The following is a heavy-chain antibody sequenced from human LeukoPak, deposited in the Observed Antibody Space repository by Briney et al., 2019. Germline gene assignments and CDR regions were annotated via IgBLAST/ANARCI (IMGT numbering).Heavy chain of an antibody. Sequence: PSETLSLTCTVSGDSISRDYWSWIRQPPGKGLEWIGYIYYSGSTNYNPSLKSRVTISVDTSKNQFSLKLSSVTAADTAVYYCARDPDYWGQGTLVTVSS. CDR3: ARDPDY. J-gene: IGHJ4*02. V-gene: IGHV4-59*01. CDR1: GDSISRDY. CDR2: IYYSGST.